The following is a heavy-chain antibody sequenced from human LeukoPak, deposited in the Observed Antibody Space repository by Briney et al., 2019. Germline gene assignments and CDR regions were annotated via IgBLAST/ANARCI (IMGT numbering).Heavy chain of an antibody. CDR3: AREAGLGIVVVPAASFDY. J-gene: IGHJ4*02. Sequence: SVKVSCKASGGTFSSYTISWVRRAPGQGLEWMGRIIPILGIANYAQKFQGRVTITADKSTSTAYMELSSLRSEDTAVYYCAREAGLGIVVVPAASFDYWGQGTLVTVSS. CDR2: IIPILGIA. V-gene: IGHV1-69*04. CDR1: GGTFSSYT. D-gene: IGHD2-2*03.